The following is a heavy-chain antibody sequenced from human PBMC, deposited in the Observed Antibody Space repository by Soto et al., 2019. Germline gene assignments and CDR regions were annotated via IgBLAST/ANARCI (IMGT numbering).Heavy chain of an antibody. D-gene: IGHD3-22*01. CDR2: IYYSGST. CDR3: ARGVNYYDSDNAFDI. V-gene: IGHV4-30-4*01. J-gene: IGHJ3*02. Sequence: QVQLQESGPGLVKPSQTLSLTCTXXXXXXXXXXXXXXXXXXXXXXXXXWIGYIYYSGSTYYNPSLQSRVTIXVDTSXXXXSXXLXSXXXAXXXVXXCARGVNYYDSDNAFDIWGQGTMVTVSS. CDR1: XXXXXXXXXX.